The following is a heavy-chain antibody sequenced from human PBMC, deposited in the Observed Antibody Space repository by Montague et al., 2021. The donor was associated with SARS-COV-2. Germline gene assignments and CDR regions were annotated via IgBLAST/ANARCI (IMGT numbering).Heavy chain of an antibody. V-gene: IGHV4-61*01. Sequence: SETLSLTCTVSGASINIGTYYWTWIRQSPGKPLEWVGYIHDSGTTNYNPSLHSRVTILVDTSRNQFSLNLTSVTAADTAVYYCARGHCSGGFCYYGVASDVGGQGTMVTVS. J-gene: IGHJ3*01. CDR2: IHDSGTT. CDR3: ARGHCSGGFCYYGVASDV. CDR1: GASINIGTYY. D-gene: IGHD2-15*01.